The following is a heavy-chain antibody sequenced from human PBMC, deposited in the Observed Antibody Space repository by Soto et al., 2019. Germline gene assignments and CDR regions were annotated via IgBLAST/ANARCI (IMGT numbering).Heavy chain of an antibody. CDR3: ARLGTTYYFDY. D-gene: IGHD4-17*01. J-gene: IGHJ4*02. CDR2: INSNGGST. Sequence: EVQLVESGGGLVQPGGSLRLSCAASGFTFSSYAMHWVRQAPGKGLECVSAINSNGGSTYYANSVKGRFTISRDNSKNTLYLQMGSLRAEDMAVYYCARLGTTYYFDYWGQGTLFTVSS. V-gene: IGHV3-64*01. CDR1: GFTFSSYA.